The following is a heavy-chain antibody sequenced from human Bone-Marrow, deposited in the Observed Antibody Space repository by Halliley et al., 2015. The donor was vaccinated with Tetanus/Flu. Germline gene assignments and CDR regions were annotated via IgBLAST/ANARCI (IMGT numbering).Heavy chain of an antibody. CDR3: ARDLYEFWSFPDVTGPYFYAMDV. D-gene: IGHD3-3*01. Sequence: SLRLSCAASGFSFSSSGMHWVRQAPGKGLEWVAVIWYDGSNEYYADSVKGRFTISRDNSKNTLYLEMKTLRAEDTAVYYCARDLYEFWSFPDVTGPYFYAMDVWGQGTTVTVSS. CDR2: IWYDGSNE. V-gene: IGHV3-33*01. CDR1: GFSFSSSG. J-gene: IGHJ6*02.